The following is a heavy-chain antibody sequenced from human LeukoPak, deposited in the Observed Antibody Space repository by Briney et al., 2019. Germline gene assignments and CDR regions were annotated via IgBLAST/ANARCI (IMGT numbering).Heavy chain of an antibody. CDR3: ARDYGPLDY. CDR2: IPYDGSNK. CDR1: GFTFSSYA. V-gene: IGHV3-30-3*01. D-gene: IGHD4-17*01. J-gene: IGHJ4*02. Sequence: GGSLRLSCAASGFTFSSYAMHWVRQAPGKGLEWVAVIPYDGSNKYYADSVKGRFTISRDNSKSTLYLQMNSLRAEDTAVYYCARDYGPLDYWGQGTLVTVSS.